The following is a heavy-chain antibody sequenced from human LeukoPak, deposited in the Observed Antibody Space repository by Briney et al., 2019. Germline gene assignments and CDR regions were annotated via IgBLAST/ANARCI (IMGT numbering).Heavy chain of an antibody. D-gene: IGHD5-24*01. Sequence: PGGSLRLSCVASGFTFSNYWMHWVRQAPGKGLVRVSRITSDGTATTYADSVKGRFTISRDNAKNTLYLQMNSLRVEDTALYYCARGYNYANDFDSWGQGTLVSVSS. CDR3: ARGYNYANDFDS. CDR2: ITSDGTAT. J-gene: IGHJ4*02. V-gene: IGHV3-74*01. CDR1: GFTFSNYW.